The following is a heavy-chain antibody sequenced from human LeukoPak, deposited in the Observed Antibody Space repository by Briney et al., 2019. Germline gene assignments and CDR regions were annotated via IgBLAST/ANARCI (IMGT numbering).Heavy chain of an antibody. J-gene: IGHJ3*02. D-gene: IGHD1-26*01. Sequence: GGSLRLSCTASGFTFGDYAMSWVRQAPGKGLEWVGFIRSKAYGGTTEYAASVKGRFTISRDDSKSIAYLQMNSLKTEDTAVYYCTSSELLHLIDAFDIWGQGTMVTVSS. V-gene: IGHV3-49*04. CDR1: GFTFGDYA. CDR3: TSSELLHLIDAFDI. CDR2: IRSKAYGGTT.